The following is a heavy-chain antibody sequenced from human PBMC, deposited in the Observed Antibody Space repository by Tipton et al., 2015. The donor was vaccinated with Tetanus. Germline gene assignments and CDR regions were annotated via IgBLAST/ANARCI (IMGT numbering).Heavy chain of an antibody. V-gene: IGHV3-33*01. CDR2: SWYDGTDK. CDR3: AREADCSGGSCFSGDFDT. J-gene: IGHJ4*02. D-gene: IGHD2-15*01. Sequence: SLRLSCAAPGFISSSYGIHWVRQAPGKGLEWLAVSWYDGTDKYYADSVKGRFTISRDNSKNTLYLQMNSLRAEDTALYYCAREADCSGGSCFSGDFDTWGQGTQVTVSS. CDR1: GFISSSYG.